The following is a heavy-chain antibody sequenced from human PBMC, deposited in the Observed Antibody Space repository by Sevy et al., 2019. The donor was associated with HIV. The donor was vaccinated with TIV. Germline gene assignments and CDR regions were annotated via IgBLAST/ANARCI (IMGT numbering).Heavy chain of an antibody. CDR3: ARASMTTVPYNWFDP. Sequence: ASVKVSCKASGYTFTSYGISWVRQAPGQGLEWMGWISAYNGNTNYAQKLQGRVTMTTDTSTSTAYMELRSLGSDDTAVYYCARASMTTVPYNWFDPWGQGTLVTVSS. D-gene: IGHD4-4*01. V-gene: IGHV1-18*01. CDR1: GYTFTSYG. J-gene: IGHJ5*02. CDR2: ISAYNGNT.